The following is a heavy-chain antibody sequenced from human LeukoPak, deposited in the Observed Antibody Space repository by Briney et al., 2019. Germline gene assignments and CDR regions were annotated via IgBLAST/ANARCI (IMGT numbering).Heavy chain of an antibody. V-gene: IGHV4-59*01. CDR2: IYDTGST. Sequence: SETLSLTCIVSGGSINTFYWSWIRQPPGKTLEWIGYIYDTGSTSYNPSLKSRVTVSVDTSNNQFSLNLRSVTAADTAVYYCARRSHGYVTFDIWGQGTMVTVSS. J-gene: IGHJ3*02. CDR1: GGSINTFY. D-gene: IGHD3-22*01. CDR3: ARRSHGYVTFDI.